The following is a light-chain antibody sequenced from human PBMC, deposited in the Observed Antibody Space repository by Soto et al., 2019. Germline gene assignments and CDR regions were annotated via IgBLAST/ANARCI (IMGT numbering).Light chain of an antibody. J-gene: IGLJ2*01. CDR1: SSDVGGYNF. Sequence: QSALTQPASLSGSPGQSITISCTGTSSDVGGYNFVSWYQQHPGKAPKLMIYEVTNRPSGVSNRFSGSKSGNTASLTISGLQAEDEADYFCSSYRNTTSHVVFGGGTKVTVL. CDR3: SSYRNTTSHVV. V-gene: IGLV2-14*01. CDR2: EVT.